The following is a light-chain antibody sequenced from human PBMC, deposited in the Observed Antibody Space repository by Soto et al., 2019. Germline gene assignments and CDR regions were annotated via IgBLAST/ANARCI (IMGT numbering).Light chain of an antibody. Sequence: DIVMPQSPDSLAVSLGERATINCKSSQSVLYSSNNKNYLAWYQQKPGQPPKLLIYWASTRESGVPDRFSGSGSGTDFTLTISSLQAEDVAVYYCQQYYSTPFTFGPGTKVD. J-gene: IGKJ3*01. CDR2: WAS. CDR3: QQYYSTPFT. CDR1: QSVLYSSNNKNY. V-gene: IGKV4-1*01.